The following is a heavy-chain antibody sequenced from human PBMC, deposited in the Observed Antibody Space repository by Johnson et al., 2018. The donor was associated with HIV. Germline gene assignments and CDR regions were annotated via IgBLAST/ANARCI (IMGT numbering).Heavy chain of an antibody. CDR2: IKQDGSEK. D-gene: IGHD5-12*01. Sequence: VQLVESGGGAVQPGRSLRLSCAASGFTFSSYAMHWVRQTPGMGLEWVANIKQDGSEKYYVDSVKGRFTISRDNAKNSLYLQMNSLRAEDTAVYYCAREAGGGYDSDAFDIWGQGTMVTVSS. V-gene: IGHV3-7*01. CDR3: AREAGGGYDSDAFDI. CDR1: GFTFSSYA. J-gene: IGHJ3*02.